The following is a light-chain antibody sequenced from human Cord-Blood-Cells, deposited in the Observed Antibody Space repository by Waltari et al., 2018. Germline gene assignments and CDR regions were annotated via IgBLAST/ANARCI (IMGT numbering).Light chain of an antibody. Sequence: DIQMTQSPSSLHASVGDRVTIPCRASQSISSYLNWYQQKPGKAPKLLIYAAASLQSGVPSRFSGSGSGTDFTLTISSLQPEDFATYYCQQSYSTPITFGQGTRLEIK. CDR2: AAA. V-gene: IGKV1-39*01. J-gene: IGKJ5*01. CDR3: QQSYSTPIT. CDR1: QSISSY.